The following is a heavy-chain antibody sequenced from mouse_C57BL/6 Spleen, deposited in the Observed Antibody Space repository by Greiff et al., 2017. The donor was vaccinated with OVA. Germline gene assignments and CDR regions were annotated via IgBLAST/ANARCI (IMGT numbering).Heavy chain of an antibody. CDR2: IRSKSNNYAT. Sequence: DVKLVESGGGLVQPKGSLKLSCAASGFSFNTYAMNWVRQAPGKGLEWVARIRSKSNNYATYYADSVKDRFTISRDDSESMLYLQMNNLKTEDTAMYYCVRHVLLGDAMDYWGQGTSVTVSS. D-gene: IGHD2-10*01. CDR1: GFSFNTYA. CDR3: VRHVLLGDAMDY. J-gene: IGHJ4*01. V-gene: IGHV10-1*01.